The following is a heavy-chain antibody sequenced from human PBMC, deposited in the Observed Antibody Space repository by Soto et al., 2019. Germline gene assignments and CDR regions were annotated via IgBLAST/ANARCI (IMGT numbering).Heavy chain of an antibody. Sequence: QVQLVQSGAEVKKPGASVKVSCKASGYTFTSYAMHWVRQAPGQRLEWMGWINAGNGNTKYSQKFQGRVTITRDTSASTAYMELSSLSSEDTVVYYCARSRTSLRYYYMDVWGKGATVAVSS. V-gene: IGHV1-3*01. CDR2: INAGNGNT. CDR1: GYTFTSYA. CDR3: ARSRTSLRYYYMDV. J-gene: IGHJ6*03. D-gene: IGHD2-8*01.